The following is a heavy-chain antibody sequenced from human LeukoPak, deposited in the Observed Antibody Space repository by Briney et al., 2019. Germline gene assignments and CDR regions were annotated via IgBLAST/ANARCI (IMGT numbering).Heavy chain of an antibody. CDR1: GYSFTNYR. D-gene: IGHD3-16*01. CDR2: IYPDDSDT. CDR3: ARIWLRAFDI. J-gene: IGHJ3*02. V-gene: IGHV5-51*01. Sequence: GESLKISCKGSGYSFTNYRIAWVRQMPGKGLEWMGIIYPDDSDTRYSPSFQGQVTILADKSISTAYLQWSSLKASDTATYYCARIWLRAFDIWGQGTMVTVSS.